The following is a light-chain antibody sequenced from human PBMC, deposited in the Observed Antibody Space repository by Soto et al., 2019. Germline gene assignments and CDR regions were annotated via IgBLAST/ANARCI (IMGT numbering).Light chain of an antibody. Sequence: QSVLTQPPSVSAAPGQRVSISCSGSSSNIENNPVSWYQQLPGTVPRLLIHDNDKRPSRIPDRFSGSKSGTTATLGITGLPTGDEANYYYGTWDSSLSAGVVGGGTKLT. CDR1: SSNIENNP. V-gene: IGLV1-51*01. J-gene: IGLJ2*01. CDR2: DND. CDR3: GTWDSSLSAGV.